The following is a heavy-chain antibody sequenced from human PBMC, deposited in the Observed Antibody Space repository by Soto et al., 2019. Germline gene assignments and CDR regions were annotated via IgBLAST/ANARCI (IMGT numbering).Heavy chain of an antibody. Sequence: EVQLVESGGGLVQPGGSLRLSCAASGFTVSSNYMSWVRQAPGKGLEWVSVIYSGGSTFYADSVKGRFTISRDNSKNTVYLKMNGRRAGDAGVYYWAREIGRGAAQTNYMDVWGKGTTVTV. V-gene: IGHV3-66*01. CDR2: IYSGGST. D-gene: IGHD6-6*01. CDR1: GFTVSSNY. J-gene: IGHJ6*03. CDR3: AREIGRGAAQTNYMDV.